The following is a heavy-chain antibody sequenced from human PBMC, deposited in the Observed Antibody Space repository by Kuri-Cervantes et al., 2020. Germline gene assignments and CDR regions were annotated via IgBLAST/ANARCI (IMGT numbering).Heavy chain of an antibody. CDR3: AREGYSAWDAFDI. CDR2: ISYDGSNK. J-gene: IGHJ3*02. D-gene: IGHD5-12*01. CDR1: GFTFSSYA. V-gene: IGHV3-30*07. Sequence: GGSLRLSCAASGFTFSSYAMHWVRQAPGKGLEWVAVISYDGSNKYYADSVKGRFTISRDNSKNTLYLQMNTLRAEDTAVYHCAREGYSAWDAFDIWGQGTMVTVSS.